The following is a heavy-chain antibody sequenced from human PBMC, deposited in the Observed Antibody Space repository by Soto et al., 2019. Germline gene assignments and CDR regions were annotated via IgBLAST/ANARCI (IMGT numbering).Heavy chain of an antibody. J-gene: IGHJ3*02. V-gene: IGHV1-18*01. CDR1: GYTFTSYG. D-gene: IGHD3-9*01. Sequence: ASVKVSCKASGYTFTSYGISWVRQAPGQGLEWMGWISAYNGNTNYAQKLQGRVTMTTDTSTSTAYMELRSLRSDDTAVYYCARDKRLRYFDWSPEGAAFDIWGQGTMVTVSS. CDR3: ARDKRLRYFDWSPEGAAFDI. CDR2: ISAYNGNT.